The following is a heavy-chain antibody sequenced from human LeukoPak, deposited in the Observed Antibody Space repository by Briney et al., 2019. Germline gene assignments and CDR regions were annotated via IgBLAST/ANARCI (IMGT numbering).Heavy chain of an antibody. V-gene: IGHV4-34*01. CDR2: INHSGST. Sequence: PSETLSLTCAVYGGSFSGYYWSGIRQPPGKGLEWIGEINHSGSTNYNPSLKSRVTISVDTSKNQFSLKLSSVTAADTAVYYCARGYGSGSYWDYWGQGTLVTVSS. D-gene: IGHD3-10*01. J-gene: IGHJ4*02. CDR3: ARGYGSGSYWDY. CDR1: GGSFSGYY.